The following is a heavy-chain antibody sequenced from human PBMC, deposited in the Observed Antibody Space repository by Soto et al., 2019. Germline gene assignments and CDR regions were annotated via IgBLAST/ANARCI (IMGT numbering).Heavy chain of an antibody. J-gene: IGHJ5*02. V-gene: IGHV4-31*03. D-gene: IGHD4-17*01. CDR3: AKDPSPQPTTVVTPGWFDH. CDR1: GGSIRDGGYY. CDR2: IYYTGTT. Sequence: SETLSLTCTVSGGSIRDGGYYWSWIRQHPGKGLEWIGYIYYTGTTYYNPSFKGRVIISVDLSKGQFSLKLSSVTAADTAFYSCAKDPSPQPTTVVTPGWFDHWGQGILV.